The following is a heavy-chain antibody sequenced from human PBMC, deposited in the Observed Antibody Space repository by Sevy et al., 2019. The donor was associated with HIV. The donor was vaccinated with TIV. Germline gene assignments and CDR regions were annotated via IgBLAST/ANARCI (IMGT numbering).Heavy chain of an antibody. CDR1: GFAFRTYA. J-gene: IGHJ4*02. CDR2: ISSNGDNA. CDR3: ARGPEWELTSFLSH. Sequence: GGSLRLSCAASGFAFRTYAFHWFRQAPGRGLEWVGLISSNGDNAFYANSVRGRFTISRDNSMNTLYLELNNLTPDDTAVYYCARGPEWELTSFLSHWGQGTLVTVSS. D-gene: IGHD3-9*01. V-gene: IGHV3-30-3*01.